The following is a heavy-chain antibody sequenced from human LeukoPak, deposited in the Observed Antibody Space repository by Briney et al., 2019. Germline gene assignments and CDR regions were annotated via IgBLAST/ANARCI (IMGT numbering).Heavy chain of an antibody. CDR3: ARCPRNGITNPLDY. V-gene: IGHV3-48*02. CDR1: GFTFSSHS. CDR2: ISGSSTTI. Sequence: GGSLRLSCAASGFTFSSHSMNWVRQAPGRRLEWVSYISGSSTTIYYTHSVKGRFTITRDNAKNSLYLHMRRLRDEDTAAYYCARCPRNGITNPLDYWGQGTLVTVSA. J-gene: IGHJ1*01. D-gene: IGHD1-14*01.